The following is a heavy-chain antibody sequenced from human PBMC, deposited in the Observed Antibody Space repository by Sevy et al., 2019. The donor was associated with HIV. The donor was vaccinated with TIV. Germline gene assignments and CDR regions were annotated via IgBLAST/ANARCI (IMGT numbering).Heavy chain of an antibody. D-gene: IGHD6-25*01. J-gene: IGHJ5*02. Sequence: GGSLRLSCAASGFTFSDAWMGWVRQAAGKGLECVGRIKIKSDGGTVEHAAPVKGRFTISRDYLKDTLYMQMNSLKTDDTGVDYSTTYPRITAACTGGFDPWGQGTLVTVSS. CDR3: TTYPRITAACTGGFDP. V-gene: IGHV3-15*01. CDR2: IKIKSDGGTV. CDR1: GFTFSDAW.